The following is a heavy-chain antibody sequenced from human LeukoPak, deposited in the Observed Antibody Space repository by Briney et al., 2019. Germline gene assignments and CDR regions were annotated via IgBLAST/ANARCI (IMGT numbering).Heavy chain of an antibody. D-gene: IGHD2-15*01. Sequence: SETLSLTCTVSGGSISSYYWSWIRQPPGKGLEWIGYIYYSGSTNYNPSLKSRVTISIDTSKNQFALKLSSVTAAETAVYYCARSVEGYCRGGSCYYYSYYMDVWGKGTTVTVSS. CDR2: IYYSGST. V-gene: IGHV4-59*01. J-gene: IGHJ6*03. CDR1: GGSISSYY. CDR3: ARSVEGYCRGGSCYYYSYYMDV.